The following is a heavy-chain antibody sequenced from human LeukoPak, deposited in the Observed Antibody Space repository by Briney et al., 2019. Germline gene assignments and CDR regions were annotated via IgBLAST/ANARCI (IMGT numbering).Heavy chain of an antibody. CDR1: GYSISSGYY. CDR2: IYHSGST. V-gene: IGHV4-38-2*02. CDR3: AVRAVVPAADAAFDY. Sequence: SETLSLTCTVSGYSISSGYYWGWIRQPPGKGLEWIGSIYHSGSTYYNPSLKSRVTISVDTSKNQFSLKLSSVTAADTAVYYCAVRAVVPAADAAFDYWDQGTLVTVSS. J-gene: IGHJ4*02. D-gene: IGHD2-2*01.